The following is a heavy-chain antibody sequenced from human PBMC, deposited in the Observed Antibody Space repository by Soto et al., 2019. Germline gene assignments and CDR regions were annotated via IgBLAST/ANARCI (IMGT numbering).Heavy chain of an antibody. CDR1: GFSLSTSGVG. V-gene: IGHV2-5*02. CDR3: AHRPVEDDYSGYNSYFDY. CDR2: IYWDDDK. J-gene: IGHJ4*02. Sequence: QITLKESGPTLVKPTQTLTLTCTFSGFSLSTSGVGVGWIRQPPGEALEWLALIYWDDDKRYSPSLKSRLTITKDTSKNQVVLKMTNMDPVDTATYYCAHRPVEDDYSGYNSYFDYWGQGTLVTVSS. D-gene: IGHD3-22*01.